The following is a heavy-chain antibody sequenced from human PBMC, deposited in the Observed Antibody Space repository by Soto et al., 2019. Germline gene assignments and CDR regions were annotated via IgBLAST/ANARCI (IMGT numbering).Heavy chain of an antibody. CDR2: IIPIFGTA. J-gene: IGHJ6*02. Sequence: ASVKVSCKASGGTFSSYAISWVRQAPGQGLEWMGGIIPIFGTANYAQKFQGRVTITADESTSTAYMELGSLRSEDTAVYYCARHPGVPRGIYYYGMDVWGQGTTVTVSS. D-gene: IGHD3-10*01. CDR1: GGTFSSYA. V-gene: IGHV1-69*13. CDR3: ARHPGVPRGIYYYGMDV.